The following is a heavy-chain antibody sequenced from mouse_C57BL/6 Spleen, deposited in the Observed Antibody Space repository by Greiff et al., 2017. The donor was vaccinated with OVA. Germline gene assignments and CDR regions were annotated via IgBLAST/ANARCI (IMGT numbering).Heavy chain of an antibody. V-gene: IGHV1-54*01. CDR2: INPGSGGN. CDR3: ARSCAGSNYPYYFDY. D-gene: IGHD2-5*01. J-gene: IGHJ2*01. Sequence: QVQLQQSGAELVRPGTSVKVSCKASGYAFTNYLLEWVKQRPGQGLEWIGVINPGSGGNNYKEKFKGKATLTAATSYSTAYMQLSSLTSEDSAVYFCARSCAGSNYPYYFDYWGQGTTLTVSS. CDR1: GYAFTNYL.